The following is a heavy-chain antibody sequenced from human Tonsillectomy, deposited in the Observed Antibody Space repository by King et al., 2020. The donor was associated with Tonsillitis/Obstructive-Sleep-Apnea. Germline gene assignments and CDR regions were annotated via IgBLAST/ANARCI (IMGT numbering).Heavy chain of an antibody. CDR3: ARFGGDFWSGYRECVDY. CDR1: GYSFTSYW. D-gene: IGHD3-3*01. CDR2: IYPGDSDT. V-gene: IGHV5-51*01. J-gene: IGHJ4*02. Sequence: VQLVESGAEVKKPGESLKISCKGSGYSFTSYWIGWVRQMPGKGLEWMGIIYPGDSDTRYSPSFQGQVTISADKSISTAYLQWSSLEASDTAMYYCARFGGDFWSGYRECVDYWGQGTLVTVSS.